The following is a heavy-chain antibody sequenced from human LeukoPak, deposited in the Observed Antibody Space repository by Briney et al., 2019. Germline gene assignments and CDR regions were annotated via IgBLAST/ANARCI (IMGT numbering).Heavy chain of an antibody. Sequence: GGSLRLSCAASGFTFSSYRMDWVRQAPGKGLEWVSSISSSTSYIYYADSVKGRLTMSRDNAKNSLYLQMNSLRVEDTAVYYCVTRPDVGMDVWGQGTTVTVSS. D-gene: IGHD1-14*01. V-gene: IGHV3-21*01. CDR1: GFTFSSYR. CDR3: VTRPDVGMDV. CDR2: ISSSTSYI. J-gene: IGHJ6*02.